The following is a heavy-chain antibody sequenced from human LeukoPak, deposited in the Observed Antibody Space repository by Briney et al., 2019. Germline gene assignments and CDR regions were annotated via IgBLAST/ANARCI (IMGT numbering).Heavy chain of an antibody. CDR1: GFTFSDNY. Sequence: GGSLRLSCAASGFTFSDNYMSWIRQAPGKGLEWVSYISSSGSIIFYADSVKGRFTISRDNAKNSLYLQMNSLRAEDTAVYYCARDKGHFDVDYWGQGTLVTVSS. CDR3: ARDKGHFDVDY. D-gene: IGHD3-9*01. CDR2: ISSSGSII. V-gene: IGHV3-11*01. J-gene: IGHJ4*02.